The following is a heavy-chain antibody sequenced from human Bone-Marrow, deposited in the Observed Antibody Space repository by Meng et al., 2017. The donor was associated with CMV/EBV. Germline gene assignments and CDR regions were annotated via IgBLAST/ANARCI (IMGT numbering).Heavy chain of an antibody. V-gene: IGHV4-61*01. CDR2: IYYSGST. D-gene: IGHD3-3*01. Sequence: GSLRLSCTVSGGSVSSGSYYWSWIRQPPGKGLEWIGYIYYSGSTNYNPSLKSRVTISVDTSKNQFSLKLSSVTAADTAVYYCARSVNYDFWSGSPVGSFDYWGQGTLVTVSS. J-gene: IGHJ4*02. CDR1: GGSVSSGSYY. CDR3: ARSVNYDFWSGSPVGSFDY.